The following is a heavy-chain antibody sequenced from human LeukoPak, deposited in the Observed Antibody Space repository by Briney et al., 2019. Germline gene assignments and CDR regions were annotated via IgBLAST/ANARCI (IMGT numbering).Heavy chain of an antibody. CDR2: ISGSGGTA. D-gene: IGHD6-13*01. V-gene: IGHV3-23*01. J-gene: IGHJ4*02. CDR1: GFTFSIYA. CDR3: ARGPRYSFY. Sequence: GGSLRLSCAASGFTFSIYAMSWVRQAPGKGLEWVSAISGSGGTAYYADPVKGRFTISRDNSKNTLYLQMNTLRDEDTAVYYCARGPRYSFYWGQGTLVSVSS.